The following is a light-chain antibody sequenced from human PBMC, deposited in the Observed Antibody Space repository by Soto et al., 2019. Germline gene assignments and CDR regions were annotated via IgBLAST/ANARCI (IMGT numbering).Light chain of an antibody. CDR1: KIGSKS. V-gene: IGLV3-21*02. Sequence: SYELTQPPSVSVAPGQTARFTCGGNKIGSKSVHWYQQKPGQAPVLVVYDDSDRPSGIPERFSGSNFGDTATLTISGVEAGDEADYYCQLWDGSSDHPVFGGGTKLTVL. CDR3: QLWDGSSDHPV. CDR2: DDS. J-gene: IGLJ2*01.